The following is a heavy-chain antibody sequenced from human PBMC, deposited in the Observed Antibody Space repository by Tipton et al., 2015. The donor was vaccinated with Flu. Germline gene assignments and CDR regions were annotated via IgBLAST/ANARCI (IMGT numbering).Heavy chain of an antibody. J-gene: IGHJ6*02. CDR2: IYYSGST. CDR1: GGSISSKNYY. D-gene: IGHD6-19*01. V-gene: IGHV4-39*01. Sequence: TLSLTCTVSGGSISSKNYYWGWIRQPPGKGLEWIGTIYYSGSTYYNPSLKSRVTISVDTSKNQFSLKLSSVTAADTAVYYCARREGSSGWFGMDVWGQGTTVTVSS. CDR3: ARREGSSGWFGMDV.